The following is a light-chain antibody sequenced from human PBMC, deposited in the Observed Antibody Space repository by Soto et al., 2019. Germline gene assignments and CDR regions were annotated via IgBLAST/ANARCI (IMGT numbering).Light chain of an antibody. Sequence: IVLTQSPGTLSLSPGERATLSCRASQSVTSTYLAWYQQKPGQAPRLLMSGSSNRATGIPARFSGSGSGTDFPLTISRLEPEELAVYYCQQYGSSPYTFGQGTKLEIK. J-gene: IGKJ2*01. V-gene: IGKV3-20*01. CDR2: GSS. CDR1: QSVTSTY. CDR3: QQYGSSPYT.